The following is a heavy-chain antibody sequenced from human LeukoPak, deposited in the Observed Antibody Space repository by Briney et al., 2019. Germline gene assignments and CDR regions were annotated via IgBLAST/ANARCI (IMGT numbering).Heavy chain of an antibody. D-gene: IGHD3-10*01. J-gene: IGHJ4*02. CDR3: ARHNFKLLWFGSHFDY. CDR1: GGSISSYY. Sequence: VKPSETLSLTCTVSGGSISSYYWIWIRQPAGKGLEWIGRIYTSGSTNYNPSLKSRVTMSVDTSKNQFSLKLSSVTAADTAVYYCARHNFKLLWFGSHFDYWGQGTLVTVSS. V-gene: IGHV4-4*07. CDR2: IYTSGST.